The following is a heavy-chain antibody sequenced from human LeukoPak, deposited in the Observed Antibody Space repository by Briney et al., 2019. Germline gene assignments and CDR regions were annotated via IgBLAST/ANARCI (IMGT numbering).Heavy chain of an antibody. CDR3: ARREDGSGTLWAFDI. Sequence: GESLKISCKVSGYIFTTYWIGCVRQMPGNGLEWMWIIHPGDSDTRYSPSFQCQLTISPDKSISTASLQWSSLKASDTAMYYCARREDGSGTLWAFDIWGQGTMVTVSS. J-gene: IGHJ3*02. D-gene: IGHD3-10*01. CDR2: IHPGDSDT. CDR1: GYIFTTYW. V-gene: IGHV5-51*01.